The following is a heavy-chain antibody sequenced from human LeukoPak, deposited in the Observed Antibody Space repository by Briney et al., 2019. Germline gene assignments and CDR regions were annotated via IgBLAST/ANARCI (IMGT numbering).Heavy chain of an antibody. CDR1: GFTFDEYA. D-gene: IGHD6-6*01. J-gene: IGHJ4*02. Sequence: GGSLRLSCAATGFTFDEYAMHWVRQAPGKGLEWVSGITWNSGNIGYADSVKGRFTISRDNAKKSLYLQMNGLRDEDMALYYCVKDRGKYSTSSGLDYWGQGILVTVSS. CDR3: VKDRGKYSTSSGLDY. V-gene: IGHV3-9*03. CDR2: ITWNSGNI.